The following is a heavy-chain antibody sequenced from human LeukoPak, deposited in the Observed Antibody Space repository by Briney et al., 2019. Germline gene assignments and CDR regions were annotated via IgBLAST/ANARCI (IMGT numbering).Heavy chain of an antibody. V-gene: IGHV5-51*01. J-gene: IGHJ4*02. CDR3: ARLGDNSGDY. CDR2: IYPVDSHT. D-gene: IGHD4-23*01. Sequence: GESLKISRKGSGYSFTNHWIGWVRQMPGKGLEGMGMIYPVDSHTRYSPSFQGQVTISADKSITTAYLQWRSPKASDTAMYYCARLGDNSGDYWGRGTLVTVSS. CDR1: GYSFTNHW.